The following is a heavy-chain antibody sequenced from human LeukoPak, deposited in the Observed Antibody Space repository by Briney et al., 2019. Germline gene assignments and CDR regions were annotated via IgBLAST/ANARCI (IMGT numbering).Heavy chain of an antibody. J-gene: IGHJ4*02. CDR3: ARRHPNIAAAGTDF. V-gene: IGHV1-2*02. Sequence: ASVKVSCKASGYTFTGYYMHWVRQAPGQGLEWMGWINPNSGGTNYAQKFQGRVTMNRATSISTAYMQLSRLTSDDTAVYYCARRHPNIAAAGTDFWGPGTLVTVSS. D-gene: IGHD6-13*01. CDR2: INPNSGGT. CDR1: GYTFTGYY.